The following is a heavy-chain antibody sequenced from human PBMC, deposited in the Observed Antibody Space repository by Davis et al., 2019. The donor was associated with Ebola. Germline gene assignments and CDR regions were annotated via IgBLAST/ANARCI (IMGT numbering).Heavy chain of an antibody. CDR3: AKDYVVVVYYFDY. J-gene: IGHJ4*02. D-gene: IGHD3-22*01. V-gene: IGHV3-23*01. CDR1: GFTFSSYA. Sequence: GESLKISCAASGFTFSSYAMSWVRQAPGKGLEWVSAISGSGGSTYYADSVKGRFTISRDNSKNTLYLQMNSLRAEDTAVYYCAKDYVVVVYYFDYWGQGTLVTVSS. CDR2: ISGSGGST.